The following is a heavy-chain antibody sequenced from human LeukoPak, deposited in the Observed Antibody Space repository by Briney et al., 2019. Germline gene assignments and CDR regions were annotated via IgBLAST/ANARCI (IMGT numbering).Heavy chain of an antibody. CDR2: ISSTSAYI. J-gene: IGHJ3*01. Sequence: GGSLRLSCAASGFALRSYSVTWVRQAPGKGLEWVSSISSTSAYIYYAESVKGRFTISRDNAKNSLYLQKNSLRVEDTAVYYCVRDSSGYKSFDLWGQGTMVTVSS. D-gene: IGHD3-22*01. CDR1: GFALRSYS. CDR3: VRDSSGYKSFDL. V-gene: IGHV3-21*01.